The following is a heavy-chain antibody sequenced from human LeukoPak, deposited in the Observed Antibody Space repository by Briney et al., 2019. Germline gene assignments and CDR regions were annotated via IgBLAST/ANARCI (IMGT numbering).Heavy chain of an antibody. CDR3: AKGFIGRSGKKGALDAFGI. D-gene: IGHD1-26*01. CDR2: ISGSGGRT. V-gene: IGHV3-23*01. CDR1: GFTFSSYA. J-gene: IGHJ3*02. Sequence: GGSLRLSCAASGFTFSSYAMSWVRQAPGPELEWCSAISGSGGRTYYADSVKGRFTISRDNSKNTLCLQMNSLRAEDTAVYYCAKGFIGRSGKKGALDAFGIWGQGTMVTVSS.